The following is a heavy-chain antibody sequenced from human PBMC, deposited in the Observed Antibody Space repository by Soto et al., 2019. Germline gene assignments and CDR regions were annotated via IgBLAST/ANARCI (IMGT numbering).Heavy chain of an antibody. CDR3: ARDRPVVASNAFGI. CDR2: ISSSSSYI. V-gene: IGHV3-21*01. D-gene: IGHD2-15*01. Sequence: GGSLRLSCAASGFTFSSYSMNWVRQAPGKGLEWVSSISSSSSYIYYADSVKGRFTISRDNAKNSLYLQMNSLRAEDTAVYYCARDRPVVASNAFGIWGQGTMVT. CDR1: GFTFSSYS. J-gene: IGHJ3*02.